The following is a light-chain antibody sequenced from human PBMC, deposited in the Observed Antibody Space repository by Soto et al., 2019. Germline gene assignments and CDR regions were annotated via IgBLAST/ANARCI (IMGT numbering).Light chain of an antibody. CDR1: SSNIGAGYD. V-gene: IGLV1-40*01. J-gene: IGLJ1*01. CDR3: QSYATGLSVLYV. CDR2: GNN. Sequence: QSLLTQPPSVSGAPGQRVTISCTGSSSNIGAGYDVHWYQQLPGTAPKLLIYGNNNRPSGVPDRFSGSKSGTSASLAVTGLEAEDEADYYCQSYATGLSVLYVFGTGTKVTVL.